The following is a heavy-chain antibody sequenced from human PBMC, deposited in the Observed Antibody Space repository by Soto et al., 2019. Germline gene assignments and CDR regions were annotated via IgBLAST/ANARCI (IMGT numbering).Heavy chain of an antibody. J-gene: IGHJ4*02. CDR1: GGSSSSGGYY. D-gene: IGHD6-19*01. CDR2: IYYSGST. Sequence: QVQLQESGPGLVKPSQTLSLTCTVSGGSSSSGGYYWSWIRQHPGKCLEWIGYIYYSGSTYYNPSLKSRVTVSVDTSKNQCSLKLSSVTAADTAVYYCARGVAVAGNIFDYWGQGTLVTVSS. V-gene: IGHV4-31*03. CDR3: ARGVAVAGNIFDY.